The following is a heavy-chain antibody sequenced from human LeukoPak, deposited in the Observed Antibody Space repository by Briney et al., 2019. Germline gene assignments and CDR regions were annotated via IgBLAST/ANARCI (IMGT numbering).Heavy chain of an antibody. D-gene: IGHD2-2*02. V-gene: IGHV4-4*07. CDR2: IHSTGNP. CDR3: ARCYCRGISCYTWIDY. CDR1: GGSISSYF. Sequence: KPSETLSLTCTVSGGSISSYFWTWIRQPAGKGLEWVGRIHSTGNPHYNPSLKSRVTMSVDTSKNHFSLNLSSVTAADTALYYCARCYCRGISCYTWIDYWGQGTLVTVSS. J-gene: IGHJ4*02.